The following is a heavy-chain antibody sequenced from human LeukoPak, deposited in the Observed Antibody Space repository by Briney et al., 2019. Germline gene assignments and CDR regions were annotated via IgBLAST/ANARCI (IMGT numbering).Heavy chain of an antibody. J-gene: IGHJ4*02. D-gene: IGHD4-17*01. CDR1: GGSISSYY. CDR2: IYYSGST. CDR3: ARGTVTTFGY. V-gene: IGHV4-59*06. Sequence: PSETLSLTCTVSGGSISSYYWSRIRQHPGKGLEWIGYIYYSGSTYYNPSLKSRVTISVDTSKNQFSLKLSSVTAADTAVYYCARGTVTTFGYWGQGTLVTVSS.